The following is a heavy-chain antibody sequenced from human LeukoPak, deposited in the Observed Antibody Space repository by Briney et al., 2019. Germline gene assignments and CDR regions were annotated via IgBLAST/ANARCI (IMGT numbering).Heavy chain of an antibody. D-gene: IGHD6-13*01. CDR3: ARYPLSSSWHFFDY. V-gene: IGHV3-21*01. CDR1: GFTFSAYS. Sequence: PGGSLRLSCVVSGFTFSAYSMNWVRQAPGKGLEWVSSISFNSDYIYYADSVKGRFTISRDDAKNSLYLQMNSLRAEDTAVYYCARYPLSSSWHFFDYWGQGTLVTVSS. CDR2: ISFNSDYI. J-gene: IGHJ4*02.